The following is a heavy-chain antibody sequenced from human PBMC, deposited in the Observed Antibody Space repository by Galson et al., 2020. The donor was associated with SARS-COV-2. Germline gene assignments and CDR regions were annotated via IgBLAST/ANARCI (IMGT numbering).Heavy chain of an antibody. Sequence: GQSLKISCAASGFTFSDYDMHWVRQVTGEGLEWVSAIGTLGDAYYLGSVKGRFTLSRENAKNSLFLQMSSLGVGDTAVYYCARGTHCPGGNCESRGFDIWGQGTTVTVSS. D-gene: IGHD2-8*02. J-gene: IGHJ3*02. CDR2: IGTLGDA. CDR3: ARGTHCPGGNCESRGFDI. CDR1: GFTFSDYD. V-gene: IGHV3-13*01.